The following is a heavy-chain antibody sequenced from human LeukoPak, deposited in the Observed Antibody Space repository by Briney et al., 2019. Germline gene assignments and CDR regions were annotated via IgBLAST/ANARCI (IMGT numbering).Heavy chain of an antibody. Sequence: GASVKVSCKASGYTFTGYYMHWVRQAPGQGLEWMGWINPNSGGTNYAQKFQGRVTMTRDASISTAYMELSRLRSDDTAVYYYARSVLRFLEWSVVPFDYWGQGTLVTVSS. D-gene: IGHD3-3*01. CDR2: INPNSGGT. CDR1: GYTFTGYY. J-gene: IGHJ4*02. CDR3: ARSVLRFLEWSVVPFDY. V-gene: IGHV1-2*02.